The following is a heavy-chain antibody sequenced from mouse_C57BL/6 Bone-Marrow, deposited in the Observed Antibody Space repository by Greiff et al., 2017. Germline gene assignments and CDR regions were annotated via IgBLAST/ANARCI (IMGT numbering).Heavy chain of an antibody. D-gene: IGHD2-5*01. CDR3: GRAYYSKYWDFDV. J-gene: IGHJ1*03. Sequence: QVQLQQSGPELVKPGASVKISCKASGYAFTSSWMNWVKQRPGQGLEWIGRIYPGGGDTNYNGKFKGKATLTADKSSSTAYMQLSSLTSEDSAVSYCGRAYYSKYWDFDVWGTGTTVTVSA. CDR2: IYPGGGDT. CDR1: GYAFTSSW. V-gene: IGHV1-82*01.